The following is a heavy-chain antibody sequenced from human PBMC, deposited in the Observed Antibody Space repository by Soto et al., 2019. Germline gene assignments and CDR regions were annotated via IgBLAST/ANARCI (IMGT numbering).Heavy chain of an antibody. CDR1: GFPFDDYT. Sequence: GGSLRLSCAASGFPFDDYTMYWVRQAPGKGLEWVSLISWDGTSTHYAASVKGRFTISRDNSKNSLYLQMNSLRTEDTALYYCAKDRVLAGRLYFYYGMDVWGQGTTVTVSS. CDR3: AKDRVLAGRLYFYYGMDV. J-gene: IGHJ6*02. D-gene: IGHD6-6*01. CDR2: ISWDGTST. V-gene: IGHV3-43*01.